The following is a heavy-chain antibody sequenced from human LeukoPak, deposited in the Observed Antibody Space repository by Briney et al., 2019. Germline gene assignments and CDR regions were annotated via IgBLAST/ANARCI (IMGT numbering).Heavy chain of an antibody. CDR1: GYSFTSYW. CDR3: ARHPAYCGGDCYWFEP. Sequence: GESLKISCKGSGYSFTSYWIGWVRQMPGKGLEWMGIIYPGDSDTRYSPSFQGQVNISADQSISTAYLQWSSLKASDTAMYYCARHPAYCGGDCYWFEPWGQGTLVSVSS. J-gene: IGHJ5*02. V-gene: IGHV5-51*01. D-gene: IGHD2-21*02. CDR2: IYPGDSDT.